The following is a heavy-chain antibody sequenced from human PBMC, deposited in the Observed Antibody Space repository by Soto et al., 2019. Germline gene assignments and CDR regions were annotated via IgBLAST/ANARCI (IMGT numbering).Heavy chain of an antibody. J-gene: IGHJ5*02. CDR3: ARDFSPERWFDP. CDR2: TYYRSKWYN. V-gene: IGHV6-1*01. Sequence: PTQTLSLTGAISGGNVSSNSAAWNWIRQSPSRGLEWLGRTYYRSKWYNDYAVSVKSRITINPDTSKNQFSLQLNSVTPEDTAVYYCARDFSPERWFDPWGQGTLVTVSS. CDR1: GGNVSSNSAA.